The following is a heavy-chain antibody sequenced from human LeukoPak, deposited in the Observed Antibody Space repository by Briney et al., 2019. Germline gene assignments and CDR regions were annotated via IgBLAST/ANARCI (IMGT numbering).Heavy chain of an antibody. CDR2: ISGRGDTI. J-gene: IGHJ4*02. Sequence: GGSLRLSCAASGFPFSTYAMSWVRQAPGMGLEWVSAISGRGDTIFYADSVKGRFTVSRDNSENTLYLQVNSLRAEDTAVYYCAKATLATTYFDSWGQGTLVTVSS. CDR1: GFPFSTYA. CDR3: AKATLATTYFDS. V-gene: IGHV3-23*01. D-gene: IGHD5-24*01.